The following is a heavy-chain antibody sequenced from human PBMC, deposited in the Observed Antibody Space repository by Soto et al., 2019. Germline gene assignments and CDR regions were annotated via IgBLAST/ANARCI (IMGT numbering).Heavy chain of an antibody. CDR2: ISGSGRIT. J-gene: IGHJ1*01. Sequence: PVGSLRLSCAASGFTFSSYAMSWVRRAPGKGLEWVSGISGSGRITKYADSVKGRFIISRDNFKNTLFLQMNSLRAEDTAVYYCAKDVHYDIVTGIEYFHHWAQGTLVTSPQ. D-gene: IGHD3-9*01. CDR3: AKDVHYDIVTGIEYFHH. V-gene: IGHV3-23*01. CDR1: GFTFSSYA.